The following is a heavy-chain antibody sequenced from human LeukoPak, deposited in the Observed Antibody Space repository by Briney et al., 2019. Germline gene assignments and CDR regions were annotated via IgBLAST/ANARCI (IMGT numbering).Heavy chain of an antibody. CDR3: ARLDYCSGGSCYGNNWFDP. V-gene: IGHV4-61*05. D-gene: IGHD2-15*01. Sequence: SETLSLTCTVSGGSISSSSYYWGWIRQPPGKGLEWIGYIYYSGSTNYNPSLKSRVTISVDTSKNQFSLKLSSVTAADTAVYYCARLDYCSGGSCYGNNWFDPWGQGTLVTVSS. CDR1: GGSISSSSYY. CDR2: IYYSGST. J-gene: IGHJ5*02.